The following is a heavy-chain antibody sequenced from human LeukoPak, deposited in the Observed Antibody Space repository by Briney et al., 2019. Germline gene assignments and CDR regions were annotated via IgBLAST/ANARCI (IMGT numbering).Heavy chain of an antibody. V-gene: IGHV3-33*01. CDR1: GFTFNSHG. Sequence: PGGSLRLSCAASGFTFNSHGMHWVRQAPGKGLEWVALIWYDGSNKYYVESVKGRFTISRDNSKSTLYLQMNSLRAEDTAVYYCARANYYSSGSYYGMDVWGQGTTVTASS. CDR3: ARANYYSSGSYYGMDV. D-gene: IGHD3-10*01. CDR2: IWYDGSNK. J-gene: IGHJ6*02.